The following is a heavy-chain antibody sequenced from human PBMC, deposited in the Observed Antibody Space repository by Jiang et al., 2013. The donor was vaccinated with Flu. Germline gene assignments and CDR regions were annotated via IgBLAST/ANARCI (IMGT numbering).Heavy chain of an antibody. CDR2: IIPILGIA. CDR3: AGVSRDGYNFDY. J-gene: IGHJ4*02. CDR1: GGTFSSYT. D-gene: IGHD5-24*01. Sequence: EVKKPGSSVKVSCKASGGTFSSYTISWVRQAPGQGLEWMGRIIPILGIANYAQKFQGRVTITADKSTSTAYMELSSLRSEDTAVYYCAGVSRDGYNFDYWGQGTLVTVSS. V-gene: IGHV1-69*02.